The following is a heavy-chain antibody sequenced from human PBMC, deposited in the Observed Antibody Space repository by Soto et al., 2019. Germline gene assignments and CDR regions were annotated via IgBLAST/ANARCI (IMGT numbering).Heavy chain of an antibody. CDR3: ARLVVVAPVANA. Sequence: SETLSLTCSVSGGSISYNSYHWGWIRQPPGKGLEWVGGIFYTGTTYYSPSLKDRVTISVDTSKNSFSLNLTSVTAADTAVYFCARLVVVAPVANAWGQGTLVTVYS. V-gene: IGHV4-39*02. D-gene: IGHD2-2*01. J-gene: IGHJ5*02. CDR2: IFYTGTT. CDR1: GGSISYNSYH.